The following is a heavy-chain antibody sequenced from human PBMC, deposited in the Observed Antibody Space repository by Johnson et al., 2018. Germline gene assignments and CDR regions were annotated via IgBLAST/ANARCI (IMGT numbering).Heavy chain of an antibody. CDR1: GFTFSSYG. J-gene: IGHJ6*02. Sequence: QVQLVESGGGVVQPGRSXRLSCAASGFTFSSYGMHWVRQAPGKGLEWVAVISYDGSNKYYADSVKGRFTSSRDNSKNTLYLQMNSLRAEDTAVYYCAKDARPGYYAGMDVWGQGTMVTVSS. CDR2: ISYDGSNK. CDR3: AKDARPGYYAGMDV. V-gene: IGHV3-30*18.